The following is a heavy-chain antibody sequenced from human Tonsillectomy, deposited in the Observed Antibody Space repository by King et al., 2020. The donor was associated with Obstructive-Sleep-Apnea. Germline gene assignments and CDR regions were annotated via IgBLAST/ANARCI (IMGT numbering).Heavy chain of an antibody. CDR2: IYPGDSDT. CDR3: ARLSWDYYASSGYYGFYYFDY. V-gene: IGHV5-51*01. J-gene: IGHJ4*02. CDR1: GYSFTSYW. Sequence: QLVQSGAEVKKPGESLKISCKGSGYSFTSYWIGWVRQMPGKGLEWMGIIYPGDSDTRYSPSFQGQVTISADKSISTAYLQWSSLKASDTAMYYCARLSWDYYASSGYYGFYYFDYWGQGTLVTVSS. D-gene: IGHD3-22*01.